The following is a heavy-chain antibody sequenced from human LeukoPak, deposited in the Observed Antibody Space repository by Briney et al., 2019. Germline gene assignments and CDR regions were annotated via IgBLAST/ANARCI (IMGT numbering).Heavy chain of an antibody. D-gene: IGHD2-21*02. CDR3: ARDYCGGDCFPDY. CDR2: INPNSGDT. V-gene: IGHV1-2*06. Sequence: GASVKVSCKASGYTFTGYYVHWVRQAPGQGLEWMGRINPNSGDTNYAQKFQGRVTMTRDTSISTAYMELSRPRSDDTAVYYCARDYCGGDCFPDYWGQGTLVTVSS. J-gene: IGHJ4*02. CDR1: GYTFTGYY.